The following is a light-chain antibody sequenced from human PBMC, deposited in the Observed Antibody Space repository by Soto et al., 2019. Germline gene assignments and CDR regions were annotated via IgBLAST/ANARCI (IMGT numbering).Light chain of an antibody. CDR1: QSVSSTY. CDR2: GAS. CDR3: QHYGSSAWT. Sequence: EIVLTQSPGPLSLSPGERATLSCRASQSVSSTYLAWYQQKPGQAPRLLIYGASSRATGIPDRFSGSGSGTAFTLTISRLETEDFAVYYCQHYGSSAWTFGQGTKVEIK. V-gene: IGKV3-20*01. J-gene: IGKJ1*01.